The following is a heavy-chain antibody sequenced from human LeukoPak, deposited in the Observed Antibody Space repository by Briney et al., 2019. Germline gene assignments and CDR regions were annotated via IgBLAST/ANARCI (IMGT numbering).Heavy chain of an antibody. CDR2: IKQDGSEK. V-gene: IGHV3-7*03. CDR3: AKQSGDRVLDY. J-gene: IGHJ4*02. D-gene: IGHD3-10*01. CDR1: GFTFSSYW. Sequence: PGGSLRLSCAASGFTFSSYWMSWVRQAPGKGVEWVANIKQDGSEKYYVDSVKGRFTISRDNAKNSLYLQMNSLRAEDTAVYYCAKQSGDRVLDYWGQGTLVTVSS.